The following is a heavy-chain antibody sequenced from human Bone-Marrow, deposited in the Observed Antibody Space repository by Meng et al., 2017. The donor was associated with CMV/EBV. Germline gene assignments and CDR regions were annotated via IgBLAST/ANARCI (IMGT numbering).Heavy chain of an antibody. J-gene: IGHJ4*02. Sequence: SCAASGFTFSSYAMSWVRQAPGKGLEWVSAISGSGGSTYYADSVKGRFTISRDNSKNTLYLQMNSLRAEDTAVYYCAKDSITMVRGVKAVIHYYFDYWGQGTLVTVSS. CDR3: AKDSITMVRGVKAVIHYYFDY. CDR2: ISGSGGST. CDR1: GFTFSSYA. V-gene: IGHV3-23*01. D-gene: IGHD3-10*01.